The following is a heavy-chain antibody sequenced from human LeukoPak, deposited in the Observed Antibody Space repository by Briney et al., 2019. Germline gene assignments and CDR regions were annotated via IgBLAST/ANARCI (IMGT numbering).Heavy chain of an antibody. Sequence: SETLSLTCGVYGGSFSGYYWSWIRQSPGKELEWIGEINHSGSTNYDPSLQSRVTISIDTSKNQFSLRLNSVTAADTAMYYCAKSGGYGLIDYWGQGTRVTVSS. D-gene: IGHD1-26*01. CDR3: AKSGGYGLIDY. CDR1: GGSFSGYY. CDR2: INHSGST. V-gene: IGHV4-34*01. J-gene: IGHJ4*02.